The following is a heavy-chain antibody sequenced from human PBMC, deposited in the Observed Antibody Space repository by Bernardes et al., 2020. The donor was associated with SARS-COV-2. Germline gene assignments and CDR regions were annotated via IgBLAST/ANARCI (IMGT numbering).Heavy chain of an antibody. CDR1: GGTFSSYA. V-gene: IGHV1-69*04. Sequence: SVKVSCKASGGTFSSYAISWVRQAPGQGLEWMGRIIPILGIANYAQKFQGRVTITADKSTSTAYMELSSLRSEDTAVYYCAREARAPPGQWLPHPPWYFDLWGRGTLVTVSS. CDR3: AREARAPPGQWLPHPPWYFDL. D-gene: IGHD6-19*01. CDR2: IIPILGIA. J-gene: IGHJ2*01.